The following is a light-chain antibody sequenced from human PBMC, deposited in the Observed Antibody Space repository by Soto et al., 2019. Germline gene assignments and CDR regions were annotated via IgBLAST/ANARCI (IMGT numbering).Light chain of an antibody. Sequence: DILLAKSPATLSFYPGERDTLFGVSSQSVSRSYLAWYQQKPGQGPRLLIYVASSRATGIPARFSGSGSGTAFTLTISRLEPEDFAVYYCQQRSNWPLTFGRGTQLEIK. CDR2: VAS. J-gene: IGKJ5*01. CDR3: QQRSNWPLT. CDR1: QSVSRSY. V-gene: IGKV3D-20*02.